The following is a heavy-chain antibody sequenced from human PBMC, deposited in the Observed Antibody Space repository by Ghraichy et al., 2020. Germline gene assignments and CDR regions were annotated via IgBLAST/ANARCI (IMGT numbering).Heavy chain of an antibody. CDR3: ARGKRYCSSTSCYTPRPGRGFYYYYGMDV. J-gene: IGHJ6*02. CDR2: INHSGST. D-gene: IGHD2-2*02. Sequence: SETLSLTCAVYGGSFSGYYWSWIRQPPGKGLEWIGEINHSGSTNYNPSLKSRVTISVDTSKNQFSLKLSSVTAADTAVYYCARGKRYCSSTSCYTPRPGRGFYYYYGMDVWGQGTTVTVSS. V-gene: IGHV4-34*01. CDR1: GGSFSGYY.